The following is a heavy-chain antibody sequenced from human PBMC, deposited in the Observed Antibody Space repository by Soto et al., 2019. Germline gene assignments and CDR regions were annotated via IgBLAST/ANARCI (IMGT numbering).Heavy chain of an antibody. V-gene: IGHV1-58*02. D-gene: IGHD2-15*01. J-gene: IGHJ4*02. CDR3: AADAYCSGRSSNYSDF. Sequence: GASVKVSCKASGFTFTSSAMQWVRQARGQRLEWIGWIVVGSGNTNYAQKFQERVTITRDMSTSTAYMELSSLRSEDTAVYYCAADAYCSGRSSNYSDFWGQGPLLTLSS. CDR1: GFTFTSSA. CDR2: IVVGSGNT.